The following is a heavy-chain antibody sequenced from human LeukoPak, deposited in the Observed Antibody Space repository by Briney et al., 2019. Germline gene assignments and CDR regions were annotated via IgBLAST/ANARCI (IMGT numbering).Heavy chain of an antibody. CDR1: GYTFTSYY. Sequence: ASVKVSCKASGYTFTSYYMYWVRQAPGQGLEWMGIINSSGGNTSYAQNLQGRVTMTRDTSARLVYMELRGLRSEDTAVYYCARENTYGYSYGMDVWGQGTTVTISS. D-gene: IGHD3-22*01. J-gene: IGHJ6*02. V-gene: IGHV1-46*01. CDR2: INSSGGNT. CDR3: ARENTYGYSYGMDV.